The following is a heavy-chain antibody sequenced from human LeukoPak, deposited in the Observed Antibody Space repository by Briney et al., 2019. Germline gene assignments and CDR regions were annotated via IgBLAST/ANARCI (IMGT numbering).Heavy chain of an antibody. D-gene: IGHD5-18*01. CDR1: GGTFSSYA. Sequence: ASVKVSCKASGGTFSSYAISWVQQAPGQGLEWMGWMNPNSGNTGYAQKFQGRVTMTRNTSISTAYMELSSLRSEDTAVYYCARGDYTAMATGYWGQGTLVTVSS. V-gene: IGHV1-8*02. CDR2: MNPNSGNT. CDR3: ARGDYTAMATGY. J-gene: IGHJ4*02.